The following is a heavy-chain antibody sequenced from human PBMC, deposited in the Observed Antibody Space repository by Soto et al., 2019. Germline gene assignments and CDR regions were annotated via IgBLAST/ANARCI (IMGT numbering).Heavy chain of an antibody. Sequence: VKVSCKASGYTFTSYGISWVRQAPGQGLEWMGWISAYNGNTNYAQKLQGRVTMTTDTSTSTAYMELRSLRSDDTAVYYCASSPYYDILTGYNYGMDVWGQGTTVTVSS. J-gene: IGHJ6*02. V-gene: IGHV1-18*01. CDR3: ASSPYYDILTGYNYGMDV. D-gene: IGHD3-9*01. CDR2: ISAYNGNT. CDR1: GYTFTSYG.